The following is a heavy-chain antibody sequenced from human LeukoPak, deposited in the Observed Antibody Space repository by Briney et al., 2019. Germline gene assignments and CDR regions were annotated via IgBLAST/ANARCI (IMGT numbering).Heavy chain of an antibody. D-gene: IGHD6-19*01. J-gene: IGHJ6*03. CDR2: IYYSGST. V-gene: IGHV4-39*07. CDR3: ARVRGSSGWPYYYYYYMDV. CDR1: GGSISSSSYY. Sequence: SETLSLTCTVSGGSISSSSYYWGWIRQPPGKGLEWIGSIYYSGSTYYNPSLKSRVTISVDTSKNQFSLKLSSVTAADTAVYYCARVRGSSGWPYYYYYYMDVWGKGTTVTISS.